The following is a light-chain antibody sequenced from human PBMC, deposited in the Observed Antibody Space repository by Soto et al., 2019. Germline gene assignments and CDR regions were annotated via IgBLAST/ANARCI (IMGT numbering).Light chain of an antibody. J-gene: IGLJ2*01. CDR2: EVS. V-gene: IGLV2-14*01. CDR1: SSDVGGYNY. CDR3: SSYTSTTTRVV. Sequence: QSALTQPASVSGSPGQSITISCTGTSSDVGGYNYVCWYQQHPGKAPKLMIYEVSNRPSGVSNRFSGSKSGNTASLTISGLQAEDEADYYCSSYTSTTTRVVFGGGTKVTVL.